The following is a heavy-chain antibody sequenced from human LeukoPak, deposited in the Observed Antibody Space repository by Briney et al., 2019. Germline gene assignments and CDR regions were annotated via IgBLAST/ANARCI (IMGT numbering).Heavy chain of an antibody. D-gene: IGHD5-24*01. CDR2: INPRDGGT. J-gene: IGHJ4*02. Sequence: ASVKVSCKASGYSITSYYMHWVRQAPGQGLDWVGVINPRDGGTTYAQKFQGRVTMTRDTSISTAYMELSRLRSDDTAVYYCARNGEMATIMSYFDYWGQGTLVTVSS. CDR1: GYSITSYY. V-gene: IGHV1-46*01. CDR3: ARNGEMATIMSYFDY.